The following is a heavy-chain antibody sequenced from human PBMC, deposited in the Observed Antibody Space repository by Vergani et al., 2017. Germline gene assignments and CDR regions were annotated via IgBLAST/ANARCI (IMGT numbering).Heavy chain of an antibody. Sequence: QVQLQESGPGLVKPSETLSLTCAVSGGSISSYYWSWIRQPPGKGLEWIGYIYYSGSTNYNPSLKSRVTISVDTSKNQFSLKLSSVTAADTAVYYCARLGYISSSGWFDPWGQGTLVTVSS. CDR3: ARLGYISSSGWFDP. CDR2: IYYSGST. CDR1: GGSISSYY. D-gene: IGHD6-6*01. V-gene: IGHV4-59*01. J-gene: IGHJ5*02.